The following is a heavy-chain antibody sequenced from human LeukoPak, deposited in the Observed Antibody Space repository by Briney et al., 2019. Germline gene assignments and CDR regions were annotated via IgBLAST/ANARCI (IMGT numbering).Heavy chain of an antibody. CDR1: GFTFSSYS. D-gene: IGHD1-26*01. Sequence: GGSLRLSCAASGFTFSSYSINWVRQAPGKGLEWVSYISSSSSTIYYADSVKGRFTISRDNAKNSLYLQMNSLRAEDTAVYYCARERELDYFDYWGQGTLVTVSS. V-gene: IGHV3-48*04. J-gene: IGHJ4*02. CDR2: ISSSSSTI. CDR3: ARERELDYFDY.